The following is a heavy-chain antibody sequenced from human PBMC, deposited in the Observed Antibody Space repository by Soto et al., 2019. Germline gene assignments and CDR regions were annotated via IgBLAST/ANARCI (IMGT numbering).Heavy chain of an antibody. CDR1: GGSISSFS. CDR3: ARARYNYFDY. V-gene: IGHV4-59*01. D-gene: IGHD5-18*01. J-gene: IGHJ4*02. CDR2: VYYSGNT. Sequence: QVQLQESGPGLVKPSETLSLTCTVSGGSISSFSWSWIRQPPGKGLEYIGNVYYSGNTNYNPSLKSRVIVSVDTSKNQFSLRLRSVTAADTAVYYCARARYNYFDYWGQGTPVTVSS.